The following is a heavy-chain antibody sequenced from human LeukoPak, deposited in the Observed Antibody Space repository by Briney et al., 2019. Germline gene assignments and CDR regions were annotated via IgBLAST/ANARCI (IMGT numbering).Heavy chain of an antibody. CDR2: ISYDGSNK. CDR3: ARASSGLDY. V-gene: IGHV3-30-3*01. CDR1: GFTFSSYA. D-gene: IGHD3-22*01. Sequence: GRSLRLSCAASGFTFSSYAMHWVRQAPGKGLEWVAVISYDGSNKYYADSVKGRFTISRDNSKNTLYLQMNSLRAEDTAVYYCARASSGLDYWGQGTPVTVSS. J-gene: IGHJ4*02.